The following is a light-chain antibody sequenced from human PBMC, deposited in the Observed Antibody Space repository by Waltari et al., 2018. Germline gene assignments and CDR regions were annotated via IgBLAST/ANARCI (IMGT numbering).Light chain of an antibody. CDR3: QQSYSTPLT. J-gene: IGKJ4*01. V-gene: IGKV1-39*01. CDR2: AAS. Sequence: DIPVAPAPSSLFASVGDRVTLTCRASQSISSYLNWYQQKPGKAPKLLIYAASSLQSGVPSRFSGSGSGTDFTLTISSLQPEDFATYYCQQSYSTPLTFGGGTKVEIK. CDR1: QSISSY.